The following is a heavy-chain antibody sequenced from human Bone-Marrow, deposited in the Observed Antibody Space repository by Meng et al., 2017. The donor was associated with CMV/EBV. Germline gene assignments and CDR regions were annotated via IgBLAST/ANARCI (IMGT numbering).Heavy chain of an antibody. J-gene: IGHJ6*02. V-gene: IGHV1-8*01. CDR2: MNPNRGNT. CDR3: ARGQVQCSTINCHGNRFSGMVV. D-gene: IGHD2/OR15-2a*01. CDR1: GYTFSHYD. Sequence: ASVKVSCKASGYTFSHYDIIWVQQASGQGHEWVGWMNPNRGNTAYAQKFQGRVTMTRDTSTSIAYMELSSLRSGYTAVYYCARGQVQCSTINCHGNRFSGMVVWGQGTTVTVSS.